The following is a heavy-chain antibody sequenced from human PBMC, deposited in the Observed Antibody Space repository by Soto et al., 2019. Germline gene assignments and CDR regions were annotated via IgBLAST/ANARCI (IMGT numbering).Heavy chain of an antibody. D-gene: IGHD6-25*01. Sequence: ASVKVSCTASGYTFTSYGISWVRQAPGQGLEWMGWISAYNGNTNYAQKLQGRVTMTTDTSTSTAYMELRSLRSDDTAVYCCARGASCSGDLGGGNWFDPWGQGNLVTV. J-gene: IGHJ5*02. CDR3: ARGASCSGDLGGGNWFDP. CDR2: ISAYNGNT. CDR1: GYTFTSYG. V-gene: IGHV1-18*04.